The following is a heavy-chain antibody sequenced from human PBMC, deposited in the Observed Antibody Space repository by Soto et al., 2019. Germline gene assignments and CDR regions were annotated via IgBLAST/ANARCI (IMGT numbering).Heavy chain of an antibody. CDR2: IYPDDSDT. CDR1: GYSFSTYW. CDR3: ARGGGWGSYYFDSSGYLSGDG. V-gene: IGHV5-51*01. D-gene: IGHD3-22*01. Sequence: GESLKISCKGSGYSFSTYWIAWVRQPPGKGLEWMGIIYPDDSDTKYSPSFQGQVTISADRSISTAYLQWSSLKASDTAVYYCARGGGWGSYYFDSSGYLSGDGWGQGTTFTVSS. J-gene: IGHJ6*02.